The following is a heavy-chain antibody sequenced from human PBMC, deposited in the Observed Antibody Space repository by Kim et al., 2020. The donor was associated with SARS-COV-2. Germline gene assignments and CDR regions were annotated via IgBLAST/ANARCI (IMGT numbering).Heavy chain of an antibody. V-gene: IGHV3-53*01. J-gene: IGHJ4*02. Sequence: GGSLRLSCAASGFTVSSNYMSWVRQAPGQGLEWVSVIYSGGSTYYADSAKGRFTISRDNSKNTLYLQMNSLRAEDTAVYYCARLEVGALDYWGQGTLVTVSS. CDR1: GFTVSSNY. CDR2: IYSGGST. D-gene: IGHD1-26*01. CDR3: ARLEVGALDY.